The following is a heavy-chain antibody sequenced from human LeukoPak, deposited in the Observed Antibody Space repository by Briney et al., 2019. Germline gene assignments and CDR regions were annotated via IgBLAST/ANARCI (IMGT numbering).Heavy chain of an antibody. CDR3: ARHGDYCFDL. CDR1: GFTFSSRW. Sequence: PGGSLELSCAASGFTFSSRWMGWVRQAPGKGLEWVANIRNDGLTQYYLDSVKGRFTISRDNAKDSLSLQVNSLRAEDTAVYFCARHGDYCFDLWGQGTLVTVSS. CDR2: IRNDGLTQ. J-gene: IGHJ4*02. D-gene: IGHD4-17*01. V-gene: IGHV3-7*01.